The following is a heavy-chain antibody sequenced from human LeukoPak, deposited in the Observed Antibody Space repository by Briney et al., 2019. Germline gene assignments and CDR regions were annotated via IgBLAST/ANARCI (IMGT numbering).Heavy chain of an antibody. CDR2: VSFDGRNK. CDR3: VRIVGHTTTDF. V-gene: IGHV3-30-3*01. D-gene: IGHD1-26*01. Sequence: GGSLRLSCAASGFTFSDHYMDWVRQAPGKGLEWVSFVSFDGRNKNYADSVRGRFTISRDNSKNTLYLQMNSVTYEDTAVYFCVRIVGHTTTDFWGQGTIVTVSS. J-gene: IGHJ4*02. CDR1: GFTFSDHY.